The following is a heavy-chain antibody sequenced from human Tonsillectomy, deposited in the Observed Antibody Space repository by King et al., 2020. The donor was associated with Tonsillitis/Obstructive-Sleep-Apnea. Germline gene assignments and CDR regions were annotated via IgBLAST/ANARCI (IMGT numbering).Heavy chain of an antibody. D-gene: IGHD3-10*01. Sequence: QLVQSGGGLIQPGGSLRLSCAASGFTVSSNYMSWVRQAPGKGLEWVSGIYSGGSTYYADSVKGRFTISRDNSKNTLYLQMNSLRAEDTAVYYCARDQDYGSGSYFHYYYYMDVWGKGTTVTVSS. CDR1: GFTVSSNY. CDR2: IYSGGST. V-gene: IGHV3-53*01. J-gene: IGHJ6*03. CDR3: ARDQDYGSGSYFHYYYYMDV.